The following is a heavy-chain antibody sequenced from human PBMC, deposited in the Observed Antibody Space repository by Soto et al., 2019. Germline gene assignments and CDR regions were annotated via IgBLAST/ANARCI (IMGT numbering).Heavy chain of an antibody. D-gene: IGHD2-8*02. CDR3: ARGQSSLLLDC. CDR2: INHSGST. Sequence: PSETLSLTCAVYGGSFSGYYWSWIRQPPGKGLEWIGEINHSGSTNYNPSLKSRVTISVDTSKNQFSLKLSSVTAADTAVTYCARGQSSLLLDCWGQGVLVTVS. J-gene: IGHJ4*02. V-gene: IGHV4-34*01. CDR1: GGSFSGYY.